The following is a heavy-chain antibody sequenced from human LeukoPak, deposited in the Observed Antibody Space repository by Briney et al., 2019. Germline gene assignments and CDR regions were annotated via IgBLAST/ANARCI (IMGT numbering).Heavy chain of an antibody. V-gene: IGHV3-23*01. J-gene: IGHJ4*02. CDR2: ISGSGGST. Sequence: GGLTLSCAASGFSFSSYGMSWVRQAPGKGLEWVSSISGSGGSTYYADSVKGRFTISRDNSKNTLYLQMNSLKAEDTAVYHCADNARYYDYGWGSYRYSTLEYYFDYWGQGTLVTVSS. D-gene: IGHD3-16*02. CDR3: ADNARYYDYGWGSYRYSTLEYYFDY. CDR1: GFSFSSYG.